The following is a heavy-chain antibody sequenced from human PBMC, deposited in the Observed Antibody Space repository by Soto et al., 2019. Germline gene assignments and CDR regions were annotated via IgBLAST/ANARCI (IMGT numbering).Heavy chain of an antibody. J-gene: IGHJ3*02. V-gene: IGHV3-23*01. CDR2: ITGRGDST. CDR3: AKGIGAWLYDAFHI. D-gene: IGHD2-21*02. CDR1: EFIFSSYA. Sequence: GGSLRLSCAASEFIFSSYAMSWVRQAPGKGLEWVSGITGRGDSTYYADSVKGRFTISRDNAKNTLYLQMSSLRAEDTAVYYSAKGIGAWLYDAFHIWGQGTMVTVSS.